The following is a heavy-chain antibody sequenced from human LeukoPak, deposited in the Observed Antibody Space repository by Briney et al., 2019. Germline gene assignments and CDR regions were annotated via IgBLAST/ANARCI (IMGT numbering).Heavy chain of an antibody. Sequence: GGSLRLSCAASGFTFSSYTMSWVRQAPGKGLEWVSTITTSDGNTYYADSVKGRFTVSRANSKNTLFLQMNSLRAEDTAVYYCAKDGGLWVSAHWGDSWGRGTLVTVSS. J-gene: IGHJ4*02. CDR1: GFTFSSYT. V-gene: IGHV3-23*01. D-gene: IGHD7-27*01. CDR2: ITTSDGNT. CDR3: AKDGGLWVSAHWGDS.